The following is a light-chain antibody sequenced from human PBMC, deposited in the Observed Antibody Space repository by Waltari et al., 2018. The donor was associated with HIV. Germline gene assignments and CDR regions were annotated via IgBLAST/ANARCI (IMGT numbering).Light chain of an antibody. CDR1: SSDVGSYKY. CDR2: DVD. Sequence: QSALTQPRSVSGSPGQSVTISCHGTSSDVGSYKYVSWYQLRPGKAPKLIIHDVDKRPSGVPDRFSGSKSGNTASLTIAGLQAEDEADYYCCSYTGTYTRYVFGTGAKVTVL. J-gene: IGLJ1*01. CDR3: CSYTGTYTRYV. V-gene: IGLV2-11*01.